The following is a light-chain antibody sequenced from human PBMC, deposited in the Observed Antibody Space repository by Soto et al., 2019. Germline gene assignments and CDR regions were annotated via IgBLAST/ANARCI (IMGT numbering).Light chain of an antibody. CDR1: QSVTNNY. V-gene: IGKV3-20*01. Sequence: EIVMTQSPAALSVSPGERATLSCRASQSVTNNYLAWFQQKPGQAPRLLIYGTSSRATGIPDRFSGSGSGTDFTLTISRLEPEDFAVYYCQQYASSPRTFGQGTKVDIK. J-gene: IGKJ1*01. CDR2: GTS. CDR3: QQYASSPRT.